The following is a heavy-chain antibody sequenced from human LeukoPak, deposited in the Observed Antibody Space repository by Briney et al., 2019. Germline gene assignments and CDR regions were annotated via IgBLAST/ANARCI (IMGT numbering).Heavy chain of an antibody. Sequence: SETLSLTCAVYGGSFSGYYWSWIRQPPGKGLEWIGEINHSGSTNYNPSLKSRVTISVDTSKNQFSLKLSSVTAADTAVYYCAGQKDYYYSYMDVWGKGTTVTIS. V-gene: IGHV4-34*01. CDR2: INHSGST. CDR1: GGSFSGYY. J-gene: IGHJ6*03. CDR3: AGQKDYYYSYMDV.